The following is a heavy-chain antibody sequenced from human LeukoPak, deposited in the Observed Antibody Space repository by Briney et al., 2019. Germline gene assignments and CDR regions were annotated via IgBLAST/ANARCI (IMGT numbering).Heavy chain of an antibody. J-gene: IGHJ5*02. Sequence: SETLSLTCTVSGGSISSYYWSWIRQPAGKGLEWIGRIYTSGSTNYNPSLKSRVTMSVDTSKNQFSLKLSSVTAADTAVYYCARDRLEMATSPHNWFDPWGQGTLVTVSS. CDR3: ARDRLEMATSPHNWFDP. D-gene: IGHD5-24*01. CDR2: IYTSGST. CDR1: GGSISSYY. V-gene: IGHV4-4*07.